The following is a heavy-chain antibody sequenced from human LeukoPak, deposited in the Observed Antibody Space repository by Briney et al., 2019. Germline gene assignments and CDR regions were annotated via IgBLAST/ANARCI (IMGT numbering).Heavy chain of an antibody. J-gene: IGHJ4*02. Sequence: GGSLRLSCAASGFTFSDYYTSWIRQAPGKGLEWVSSISNSGSTIYYADSVKGRFTISRDNAKNSLYLQMNSLRAEDTAVYYCARAHNWKYGSFDFWGQGTLVTVSS. CDR2: ISNSGSTI. CDR3: ARAHNWKYGSFDF. V-gene: IGHV3-11*04. CDR1: GFTFSDYY. D-gene: IGHD1-7*01.